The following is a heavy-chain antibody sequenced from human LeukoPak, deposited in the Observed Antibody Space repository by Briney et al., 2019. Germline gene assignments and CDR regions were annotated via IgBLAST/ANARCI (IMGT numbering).Heavy chain of an antibody. V-gene: IGHV4-39*01. CDR3: ARLPELVDAFDI. CDR1: GGSISSSSYY. Sequence: SETLSLTCTVSGGSISSSSYYWGWIRQPPGKGLQWIWTISSSGSTSYNSSLKSRVIISVDTSKNQFSLKLSSVTAADAAVYYCARLPELVDAFDIWGQGTMVTVSS. CDR2: ISSSGST. J-gene: IGHJ3*02. D-gene: IGHD1-14*01.